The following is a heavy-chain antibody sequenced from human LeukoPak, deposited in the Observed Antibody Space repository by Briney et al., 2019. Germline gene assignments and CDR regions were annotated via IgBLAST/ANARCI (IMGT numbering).Heavy chain of an antibody. CDR1: GFTLSSYD. CDR2: ILYDGSNK. V-gene: IGHV3-33*01. J-gene: IGHJ4*02. CDR3: SRDPGVRCLIGIDY. D-gene: IGHD3-10*01. Sequence: ASSLTPACAASGFTLSSYDMHWDRQAPGKGLEWVADILYDGSNKYYKDSVKGRFTISRDNSKNSLDLQMNSLRAEDTAVYYCSRDPGVRCLIGIDYWGQGTLVTVSS.